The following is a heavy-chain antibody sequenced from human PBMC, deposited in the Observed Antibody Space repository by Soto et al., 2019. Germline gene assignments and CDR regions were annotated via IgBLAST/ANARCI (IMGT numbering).Heavy chain of an antibody. CDR3: ARSFGWYAIAY. Sequence: QVLLQESGPGLVQPSGTLSLSCVVSGVSISSNYYWGWVRQPPGKGLEWLGDISHIGSVNYNTSLNSRATISMDKSQNQFSLKVNSVTSADTAVYYCARSFGWYAIAYWGQGTLVIVSS. CDR1: GVSISSNYY. J-gene: IGHJ4*02. V-gene: IGHV4-4*02. D-gene: IGHD6-19*01. CDR2: ISHIGSV.